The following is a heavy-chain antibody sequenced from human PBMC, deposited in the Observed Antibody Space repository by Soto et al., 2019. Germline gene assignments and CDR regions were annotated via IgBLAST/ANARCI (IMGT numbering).Heavy chain of an antibody. CDR3: AKDLEEEYCSGGSCYSLAFDI. CDR1: GFTFSSYA. V-gene: IGHV3-23*01. Sequence: GGSLRLSCAASGFTFSSYAMSWVRQAPGKGLEWVSAISGSGGSTYYADSVKGRFTISRDNSKNTLYLQMNSLRAEDTAVYYCAKDLEEEYCSGGSCYSLAFDIWGQGTMVTVSS. D-gene: IGHD2-15*01. J-gene: IGHJ3*02. CDR2: ISGSGGST.